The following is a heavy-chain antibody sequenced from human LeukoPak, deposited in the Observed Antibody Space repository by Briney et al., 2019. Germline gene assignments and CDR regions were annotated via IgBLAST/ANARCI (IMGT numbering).Heavy chain of an antibody. Sequence: WGYLSLTCEASGVSFGSYAISWVRQATGKGLEWVSAISGSGGSTYYADSVKGRFTISRDNSKNTLYLQMNSLRADDTAVYYCAKDPRGWLSTPDYWGQGTLVTVSS. D-gene: IGHD3-22*01. CDR1: GVSFGSYA. CDR2: ISGSGGST. J-gene: IGHJ4*02. CDR3: AKDPRGWLSTPDY. V-gene: IGHV3-23*01.